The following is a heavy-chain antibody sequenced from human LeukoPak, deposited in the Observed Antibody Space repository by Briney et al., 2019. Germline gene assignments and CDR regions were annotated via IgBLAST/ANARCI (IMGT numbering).Heavy chain of an antibody. Sequence: SETLSLTCTVSGDSVSGYYGSWIRQPPGKGLEWIGSIHYSGTTYYNPSLKSRVTISIDTSKNQFSLRLRSVTAADTAVYYCARGTPYNPWGQGTLVTVSS. D-gene: IGHD4-11*01. CDR3: ARGTPYNP. V-gene: IGHV4-38-2*02. J-gene: IGHJ5*02. CDR2: IHYSGTT. CDR1: GDSVSGYY.